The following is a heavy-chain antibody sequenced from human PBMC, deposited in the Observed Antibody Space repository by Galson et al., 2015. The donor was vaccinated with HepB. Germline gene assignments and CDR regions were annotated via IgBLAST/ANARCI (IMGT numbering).Heavy chain of an antibody. V-gene: IGHV4-59*08. Sequence: SETLSLTCTVAGGSISSYYWSWIRQPPWKGLEWIGYIYYSGSTNYNPSLKSQITKSVDTSKNLFSLKLSSVTAADPAVYYCARRDLADGLDFWGQGTLVTVSS. D-gene: IGHD5-24*01. CDR2: IYYSGST. CDR3: ARRDLADGLDF. CDR1: GGSISSYY. J-gene: IGHJ4*02.